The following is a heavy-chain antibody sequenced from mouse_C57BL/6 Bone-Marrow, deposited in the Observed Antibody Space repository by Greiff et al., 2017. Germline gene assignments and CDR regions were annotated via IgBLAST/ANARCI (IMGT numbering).Heavy chain of an antibody. CDR3: ARSDGSSYPHWYFDV. D-gene: IGHD1-1*01. CDR2: IDPSDSYT. CDR1: GYTFTSYW. V-gene: IGHV1-69*01. J-gene: IGHJ1*03. Sequence: QVKLQQPGAELVMPGASVKLSCKASGYTFTSYWMHWVKQRPGQGLEWIGEIDPSDSYTNSNQKFKGKSTLTVDKSSSTAYMQLSSLTSEDSAVYYCARSDGSSYPHWYFDVWGTGTTVTVSS.